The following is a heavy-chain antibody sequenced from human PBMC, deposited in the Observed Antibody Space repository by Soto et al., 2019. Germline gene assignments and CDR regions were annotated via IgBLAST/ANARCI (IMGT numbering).Heavy chain of an antibody. J-gene: IGHJ4*02. CDR2: ISGSGGST. D-gene: IGHD3-22*01. CDR3: ANLDHYYDSSGYYPFDY. CDR1: VFTVSSYS. Sequence: GGSLRLSGAASVFTVSSYSMNWVRQAPGKGLEWVSAISGSGGSTYYADSVKGRFTISRDNSKNTLYLQMNSLRAEDTAVYYCANLDHYYDSSGYYPFDYWGQGTQVTVSS. V-gene: IGHV3-23*01.